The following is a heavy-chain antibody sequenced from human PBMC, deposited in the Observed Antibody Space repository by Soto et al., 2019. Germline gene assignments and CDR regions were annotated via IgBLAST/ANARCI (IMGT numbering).Heavy chain of an antibody. J-gene: IGHJ6*03. D-gene: IGHD6-13*01. V-gene: IGHV1-69*02. Sequence: ASVKVSCKASGGTLSSYTISWVRQAPGQGLEWMGRIIPILGIANYAQKFQGRVTITADKSTSTAYMELSSLRSEDTAVYYCASPRSEQPHHMDVWGKGTTVTVSS. CDR1: GGTLSSYT. CDR2: IIPILGIA. CDR3: ASPRSEQPHHMDV.